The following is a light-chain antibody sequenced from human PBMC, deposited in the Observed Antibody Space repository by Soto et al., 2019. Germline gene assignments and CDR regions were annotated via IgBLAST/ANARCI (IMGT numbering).Light chain of an antibody. J-gene: IGLJ2*01. CDR1: SSDVGGYNY. Sequence: QPVLTQPASVSGSPGQSITISCTGTSSDVGGYNYVSWYQQHPGKAPKLMIYEVTHRPSGVSNRFSGSKSGNTASLTISGLQPEDEADYYCSSYTRSNTLLFGGGTKLTVL. CDR3: SSYTRSNTLL. CDR2: EVT. V-gene: IGLV2-14*01.